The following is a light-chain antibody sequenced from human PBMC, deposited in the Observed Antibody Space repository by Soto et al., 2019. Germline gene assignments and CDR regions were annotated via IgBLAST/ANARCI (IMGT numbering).Light chain of an antibody. J-gene: IGLJ1*01. V-gene: IGLV2-8*01. CDR2: DVT. CDR1: SSDVGADNY. CDR3: GSYGGRRPLV. Sequence: QSALTQPPSASGSPGQSVTISCTGTSSDVGADNYVSWYQQNPGKAPKLIIYDVTNRPSGVPDRFSGSKSGNTASLTVSGLQAEDEADYYCGSYGGRRPLVFGTGTKVTVL.